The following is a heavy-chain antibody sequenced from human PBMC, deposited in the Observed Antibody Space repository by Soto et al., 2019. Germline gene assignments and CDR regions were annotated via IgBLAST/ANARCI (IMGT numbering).Heavy chain of an antibody. D-gene: IGHD1-7*01. V-gene: IGHV3-21*01. Sequence: GGSLRLSCAASGFTFSSYSMNWVRQAPGKGLEWVSSISSSSSYIYYADSVKGRYTISRDNAKNSLYLQMNSLRAEDTAVYYCPRERRTWTYGGGLDVWGQGTTVTVSS. J-gene: IGHJ6*02. CDR3: PRERRTWTYGGGLDV. CDR2: ISSSSSYI. CDR1: GFTFSSYS.